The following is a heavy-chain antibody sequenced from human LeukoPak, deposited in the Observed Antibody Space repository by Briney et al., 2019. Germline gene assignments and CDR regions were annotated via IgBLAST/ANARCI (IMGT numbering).Heavy chain of an antibody. CDR2: IYKIGTT. CDR3: VIGVGWQPDY. D-gene: IGHD2-15*01. V-gene: IGHV4-59*02. Sequence: PSETLSLTCTVFGYSVTGYYLNWVRQPPGKGLEWIGQIYKIGTTNYTPSLKSRLTISADTSKNQFSLKLRSVTAADTAVYYCVIGVGWQPDYWGQGALVTVSS. CDR1: GYSVTGYY. J-gene: IGHJ4*02.